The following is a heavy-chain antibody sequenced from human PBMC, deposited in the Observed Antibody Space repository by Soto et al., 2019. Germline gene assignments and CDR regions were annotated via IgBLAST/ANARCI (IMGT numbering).Heavy chain of an antibody. V-gene: IGHV4-31*03. CDR3: AHRPRGFSYYFDY. CDR1: GGSISSGGLY. J-gene: IGHJ4*02. CDR2: VSFTGIT. D-gene: IGHD3-10*01. Sequence: PSETLSLTCSVSGGSISSGGLYWSWIRQCPGKGLEWIGYVSFTGITYYNPSLKSRVTISVDTSKTQFSLKLRSVTAADTAVYYCAHRPRGFSYYFDYWGQGTLVTVSS.